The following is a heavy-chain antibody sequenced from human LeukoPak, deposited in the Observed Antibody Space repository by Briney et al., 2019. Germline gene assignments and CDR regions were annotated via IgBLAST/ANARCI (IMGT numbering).Heavy chain of an antibody. CDR3: VKGGINWFDP. V-gene: IGHV3-23*01. CDR1: GFTFSSYA. J-gene: IGHJ5*02. D-gene: IGHD1-14*01. CDR2: ISDSGGST. Sequence: GGSLRLSCAASGFTFSSYAMNWVRQAPGKGLEWVSTISDSGGSTYYADSVKGRFTISRDNSKNTMYLQMNSLRAEDTAIYYCVKGGINWFDPWGQGTLVTVSS.